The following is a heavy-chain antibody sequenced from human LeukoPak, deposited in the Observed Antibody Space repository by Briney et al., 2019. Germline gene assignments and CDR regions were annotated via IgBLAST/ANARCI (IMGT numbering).Heavy chain of an antibody. Sequence: PSETLSLTCAVSGGSISSSHWWSWVRQPPGKGLEWIGEIYHSGSTHYNPSLKRRVTISIDTSKNQFSLRLSSVTAADTSVYYCARVGHPTQRRVLSAVTIPTAGAFDFWGQGTLVTVSS. CDR2: IYHSGST. D-gene: IGHD4-17*01. V-gene: IGHV4-4*02. CDR3: ARVGHPTQRRVLSAVTIPTAGAFDF. J-gene: IGHJ3*01. CDR1: GGSISSSHW.